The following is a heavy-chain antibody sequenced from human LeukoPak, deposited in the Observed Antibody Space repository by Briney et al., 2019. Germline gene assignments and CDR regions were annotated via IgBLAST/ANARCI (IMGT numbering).Heavy chain of an antibody. Sequence: GESLKISCKGSGYSFSDYWIGWVRQMPGKGLEWMEMIFPDDSDTRYSPSFQGQVTISADKSITTAYLRWSSLKALDTAMYYCAMTYSASWYGGYWGQGTLVTVSS. CDR2: IFPDDSDT. CDR1: GYSFSDYW. V-gene: IGHV5-51*01. CDR3: AMTYSASWYGGY. J-gene: IGHJ4*02. D-gene: IGHD6-13*01.